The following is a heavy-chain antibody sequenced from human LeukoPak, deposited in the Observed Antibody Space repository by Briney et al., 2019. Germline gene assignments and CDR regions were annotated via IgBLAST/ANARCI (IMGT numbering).Heavy chain of an antibody. V-gene: IGHV4-59*01. CDR3: ARDPHERYSSGLGWFDP. Sequence: PSETLSLTCTVSGGSISSYYWSWIRQPPGKGLEWIGYIYYSGSTNYNPSLKSRVTISVDTSKNQFSLKLSSVTAADTAVYYCARDPHERYSSGLGWFDPWGQGTLVTVSS. J-gene: IGHJ5*02. CDR1: GGSISSYY. CDR2: IYYSGST. D-gene: IGHD6-19*01.